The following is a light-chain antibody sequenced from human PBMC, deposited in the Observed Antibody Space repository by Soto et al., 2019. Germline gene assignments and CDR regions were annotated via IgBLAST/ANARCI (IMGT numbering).Light chain of an antibody. J-gene: IGKJ4*01. CDR1: QSVTTF. Sequence: EIVLTQSPVTLSLSPGERATLSCRASQSVTTFLAWYQQKPGQAPRLLIYDASKRTTGIPARLSGSGSGTDFNLTISSLEPEDFAVYYCQQRTNWPLTFGGGTKVEIK. CDR3: QQRTNWPLT. V-gene: IGKV3-11*01. CDR2: DAS.